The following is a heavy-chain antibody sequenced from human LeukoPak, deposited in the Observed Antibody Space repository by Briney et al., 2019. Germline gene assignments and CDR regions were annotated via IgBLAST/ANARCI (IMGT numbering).Heavy chain of an antibody. J-gene: IGHJ4*02. CDR2: IYYSGST. CDR3: ARQQQWLVLLYFDY. D-gene: IGHD6-19*01. CDR1: DGSISSSSYY. V-gene: IGHV4-39*01. Sequence: PSETLSLTCTVSDGSISSSSYYWGWIRQPPGKGLEWIGSIYYSGSTYYNPSLKSRVTISVDTSKNQFSLKLSSVTAADTAVYYCARQQQWLVLLYFDYWGQGTLVTVSS.